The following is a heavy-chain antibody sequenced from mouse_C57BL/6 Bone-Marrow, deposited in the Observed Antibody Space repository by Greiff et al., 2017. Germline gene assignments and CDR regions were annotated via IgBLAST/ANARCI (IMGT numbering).Heavy chain of an antibody. J-gene: IGHJ3*01. Sequence: QVQLKESGAELVKPGASVKISCKASGYAFSSYWMNWVKQRPGKGLEWIGQIYPGDGDTNYNGKFKGKATLTADKSSSTAYMQLSSLTSEDSAVYFCARRDYSNSAWFAYWGQGTLVTVSA. CDR1: GYAFSSYW. CDR2: IYPGDGDT. D-gene: IGHD2-5*01. CDR3: ARRDYSNSAWFAY. V-gene: IGHV1-80*01.